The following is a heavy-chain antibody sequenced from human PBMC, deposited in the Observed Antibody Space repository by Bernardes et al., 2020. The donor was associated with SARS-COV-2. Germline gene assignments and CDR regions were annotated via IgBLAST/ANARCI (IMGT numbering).Heavy chain of an antibody. CDR3: ARTTPITGYFFYAMDV. D-gene: IGHD1-20*01. Sequence: SEPLSLTCGVSGGSISASYCSWVRQSPGKGLEWIGYIYDRGTTNYNPSLRSRVTISADTSKNQFSLRLTSVTAADTAVYYCARTTPITGYFFYAMDVWGQGTTVTVSS. J-gene: IGHJ6*02. V-gene: IGHV4-59*01. CDR1: GGSISASY. CDR2: IYDRGTT.